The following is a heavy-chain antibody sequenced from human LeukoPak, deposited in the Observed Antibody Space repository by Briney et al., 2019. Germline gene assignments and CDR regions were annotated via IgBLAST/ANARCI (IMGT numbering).Heavy chain of an antibody. CDR2: ISAYNGNT. CDR1: GYTFTSYG. J-gene: IGHJ6*02. V-gene: IGHV1-18*01. Sequence: ASVKVSCKASGYTFTSYGISWVRQAPGQGLEWMGWISAYNGNTNYAQKLQGRVTMTTDTSTSTAYMELRSLRSDDTAVYYCARDQVYCSGGSCYWVDYYYYYGMDAWGQGTTVTVSS. D-gene: IGHD2-15*01. CDR3: ARDQVYCSGGSCYWVDYYYYYGMDA.